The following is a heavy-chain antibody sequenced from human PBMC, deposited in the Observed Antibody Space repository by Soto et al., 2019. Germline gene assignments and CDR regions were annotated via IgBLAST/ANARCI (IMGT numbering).Heavy chain of an antibody. CDR1: GGSISSSSYY. CDR2: IYYSGST. D-gene: IGHD3-10*01. J-gene: IGHJ5*01. Sequence: SETLSLTCTVSGGSISSSSYYWGWIRQPPGKGLEWIGSIYYSGSTYYNPSLNSRVTMSGDTSKNQFSLNLNSVTAADTAVYYCARGPGSYNWFDSWGQGTLVTVSS. V-gene: IGHV4-39*07. CDR3: ARGPGSYNWFDS.